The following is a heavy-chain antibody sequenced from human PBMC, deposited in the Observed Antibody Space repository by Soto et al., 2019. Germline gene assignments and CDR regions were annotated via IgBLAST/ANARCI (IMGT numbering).Heavy chain of an antibody. J-gene: IGHJ6*02. CDR3: ARSYYYGSGRYYYYYYYGMDV. Sequence: ASVKVSCKASGYTFTGYYMHWVRQAPGQGLEWMGWINPNSGGTNYAQKFQGWVTITRDTSSSTAYMELSRLRPEDTAVYYCARSYYYGSGRYYYYYYYGMDVWGQGTTVTVYS. CDR2: INPNSGGT. CDR1: GYTFTGYY. V-gene: IGHV1-2*04. D-gene: IGHD3-10*01.